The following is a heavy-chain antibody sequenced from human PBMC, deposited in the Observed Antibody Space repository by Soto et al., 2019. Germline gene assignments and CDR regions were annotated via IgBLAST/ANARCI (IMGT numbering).Heavy chain of an antibody. CDR3: ARTRDLYRAAADY. J-gene: IGHJ4*02. CDR1: GYSFTSYW. CDR2: IYPGDSDT. Sequence: PXDSLKISCKGSGYSFTSYWIGWVRQMPGKGLEWMGIIYPGDSDTRYSPSFQGQVTISADKSISTAYLQWSSLKASDTAMYYCARTRDLYRAAADYWGQGTLVTVSS. D-gene: IGHD2-2*02. V-gene: IGHV5-51*03.